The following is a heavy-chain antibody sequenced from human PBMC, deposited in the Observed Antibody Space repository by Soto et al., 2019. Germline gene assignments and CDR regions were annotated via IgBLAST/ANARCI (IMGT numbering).Heavy chain of an antibody. V-gene: IGHV4-31*03. D-gene: IGHD4-17*01. J-gene: IGHJ4*02. Sequence: SETLSLTCSVSGGSINSASYHWSWLRQHPGKGLEFIGYIFYTGSTYYNPSLETRVTISVDTSKNHVSLRLNAVTAADTAVYYCARLDCGDSAFDSWGRGTLVTVSS. CDR1: GGSINSASYH. CDR2: IFYTGST. CDR3: ARLDCGDSAFDS.